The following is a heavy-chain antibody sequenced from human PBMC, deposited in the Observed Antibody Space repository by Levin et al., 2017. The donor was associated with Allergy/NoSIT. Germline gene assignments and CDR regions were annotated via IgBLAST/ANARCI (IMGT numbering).Heavy chain of an antibody. Sequence: GGSLRLSCAASGFTFSSYSMNWVRQAPGKGLEWVSSISSSSSYIYYADSVKGRFTISRDNAKNSLYLQMNSLRAEDTAVYYCARDYCSGGSCFDYWGQGTLVTVSS. CDR1: GFTFSSYS. V-gene: IGHV3-21*01. CDR2: ISSSSSYI. J-gene: IGHJ4*02. CDR3: ARDYCSGGSCFDY. D-gene: IGHD2-15*01.